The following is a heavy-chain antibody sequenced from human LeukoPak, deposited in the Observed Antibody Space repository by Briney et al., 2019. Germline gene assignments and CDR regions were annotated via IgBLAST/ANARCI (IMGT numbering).Heavy chain of an antibody. D-gene: IGHD4-17*01. CDR3: ARDDYGDYVSLDY. CDR2: INPNSGGT. Sequence: ASVKVSFKASGYTFAGYYMHWVRQAPGQGLEWMGWINPNSGGTNYAQKFQGRVTMTRDTSISTAYMGLSRLRSDDTAVYYCARDDYGDYVSLDYWGQGTLVTVSS. J-gene: IGHJ4*02. CDR1: GYTFAGYY. V-gene: IGHV1-2*02.